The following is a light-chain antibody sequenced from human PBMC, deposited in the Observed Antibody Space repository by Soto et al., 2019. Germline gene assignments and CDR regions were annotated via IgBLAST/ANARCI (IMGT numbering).Light chain of an antibody. CDR3: QQYNNWPQT. Sequence: EIVTTQSPATLSVSPGERVTLSCRASQSVSNSLAWYQQKPGQAPRLLIYGASTRATGIPARFSGSGSGTEFTLTISSLQSADFAVYYCQQYNNWPQTFGHGTKVEVK. J-gene: IGKJ1*01. CDR1: QSVSNS. V-gene: IGKV3-15*01. CDR2: GAS.